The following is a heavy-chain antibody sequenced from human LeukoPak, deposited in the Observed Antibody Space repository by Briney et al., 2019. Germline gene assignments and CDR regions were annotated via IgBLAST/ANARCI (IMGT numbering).Heavy chain of an antibody. Sequence: SVKVSSKASGGTFSNYGITWVRQAPGQGLEWVGGIIPNFATANFAQEFQGRVTITADESTNTAYMDLNSLRSDDTAVYYCARGPYFYDSVASYYYYYMDVWGKGTTVTVSS. CDR2: IIPNFATA. CDR3: ARGPYFYDSVASYYYYYMDV. D-gene: IGHD3-22*01. V-gene: IGHV1-69*13. J-gene: IGHJ6*03. CDR1: GGTFSNYG.